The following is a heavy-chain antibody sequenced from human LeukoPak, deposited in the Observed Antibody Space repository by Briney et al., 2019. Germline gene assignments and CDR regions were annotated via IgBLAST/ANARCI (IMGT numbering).Heavy chain of an antibody. V-gene: IGHV3-15*01. CDR3: ATLYYYDSSGPPP. D-gene: IGHD3-22*01. Sequence: GGSLRLSCAASGFTFNYAWMSWVRQAPGKGLEWVGRIKSKTDGGTTDYAAPVKARFTISRDDSKNTLYLQMNNLKTEDTAVYYCATLYYYDSSGPPPWGQGTLVIVSS. CDR2: IKSKTDGGTT. CDR1: GFTFNYAW. J-gene: IGHJ5*02.